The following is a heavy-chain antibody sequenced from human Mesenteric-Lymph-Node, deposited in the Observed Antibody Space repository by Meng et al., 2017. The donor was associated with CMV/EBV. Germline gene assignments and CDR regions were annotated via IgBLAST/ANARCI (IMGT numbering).Heavy chain of an antibody. Sequence: GESLKISCAASGFTFSSYGMHWVRQAPGKGLEWVAFIRYDGSNKYYADSVKGRFTISRDNSKNTLYLQMNSLRAEDTAVYYCARDAGGGRIVVVPVTMVYWGQGTLVTVSS. CDR3: ARDAGGGRIVVVPVTMVY. V-gene: IGHV3-30*02. CDR1: GFTFSSYG. D-gene: IGHD2-2*01. CDR2: IRYDGSNK. J-gene: IGHJ4*02.